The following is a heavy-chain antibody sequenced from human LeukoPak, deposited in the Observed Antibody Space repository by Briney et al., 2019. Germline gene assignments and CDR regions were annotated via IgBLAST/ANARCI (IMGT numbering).Heavy chain of an antibody. CDR1: GGTFSSYA. V-gene: IGHV1-69*04. CDR2: IIPILGIA. CDR3: ARNFNWNGGFFDY. Sequence: SVKVSCKASGGTFSSYAISWVRQAPGQGLEWMGRIIPILGIANYAQKFQGRVTITADKSTSTAYMELSSLRSEDAAVYYCARNFNWNGGFFDYWGQGTLVTVSS. J-gene: IGHJ4*02. D-gene: IGHD1-20*01.